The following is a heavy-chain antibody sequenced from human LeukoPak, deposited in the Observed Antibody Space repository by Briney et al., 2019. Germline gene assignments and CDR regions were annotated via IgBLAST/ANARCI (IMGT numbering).Heavy chain of an antibody. Sequence: PSETLSLTCAVYGGSFSGYYWSWIRQPAGKGLEWIGRIYTSGSTNYNPSLKSRVTMSVDTSKNQFSMKLSSVTAADTAVYYCARDDSPMIVAWGQGTLVTVSS. J-gene: IGHJ4*02. CDR1: GGSFSGYY. CDR2: IYTSGST. V-gene: IGHV4-4*07. D-gene: IGHD3-22*01. CDR3: ARDDSPMIVA.